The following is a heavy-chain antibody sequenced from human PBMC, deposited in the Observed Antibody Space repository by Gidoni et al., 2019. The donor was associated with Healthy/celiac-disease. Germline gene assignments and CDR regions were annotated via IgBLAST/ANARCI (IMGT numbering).Heavy chain of an antibody. D-gene: IGHD2-2*01. V-gene: IGHV4-39*01. CDR3: ARLRYCSSTSCRPSWFDP. CDR2: IYYSGST. J-gene: IGHJ5*02. CDR1: RGSISRRSYY. Sequence: HLQLQESGPGLVKPSETLSLTCTVSRGSISRRSYYWGWIRQPPGKGLEWIGSIYYSGSTYYNPSLKSRVTISVDTSKNQFSLKLSSVTAADTAVYYCARLRYCSSTSCRPSWFDPWGQGTLVTVSS.